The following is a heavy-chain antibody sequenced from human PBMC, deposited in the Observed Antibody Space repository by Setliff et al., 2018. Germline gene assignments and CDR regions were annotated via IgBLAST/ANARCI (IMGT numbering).Heavy chain of an antibody. D-gene: IGHD3-22*01. J-gene: IGHJ4*02. CDR1: GYSLVTHY. V-gene: IGHV1-46*01. CDR2: INTGGGSS. CDR3: ARKRAPDSSGYYYYFDY. Sequence: ASVKVSCKASGYSLVTHYMHWVRQAPGQGLEWMGLINTGGGSSSYAQKFQGRVTMTRDTSTSTVYMELSSLRSEDTAVYYCARKRAPDSSGYYYYFDYWGQGTLVTVSS.